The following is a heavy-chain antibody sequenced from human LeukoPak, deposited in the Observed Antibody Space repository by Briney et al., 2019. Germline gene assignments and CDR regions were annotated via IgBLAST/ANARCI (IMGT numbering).Heavy chain of an antibody. CDR1: GYTFTDYY. V-gene: IGHV1-2*02. D-gene: IGHD3-9*01. CDR3: ARVDDILTGHLDC. J-gene: IGHJ4*02. CDR2: INPNSRGT. Sequence: ASVKVSCKASGYTFTDYYMHWVRHAPGQGLEWMGWINPNSRGTKYAQKFQGRVTMTRDTSISTAYMELTRLRSDDTAVYYCARVDDILTGHLDCWGQGTLVTVSS.